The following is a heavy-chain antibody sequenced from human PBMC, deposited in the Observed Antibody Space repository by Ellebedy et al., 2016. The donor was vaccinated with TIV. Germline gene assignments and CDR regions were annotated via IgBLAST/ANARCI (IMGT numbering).Heavy chain of an antibody. D-gene: IGHD2-2*01. J-gene: IGHJ6*02. CDR3: ARDDCSNTNCFAPPQYYYRMDV. V-gene: IGHV3-30*04. Sequence: GGSLRLXXAASGFTFNTYSMHWVRQAPGKGLEWAAVVSDDGKNKYYADPVKGRFTISRDNSKNTLYLQMNSLRADDTAVYYCARDDCSNTNCFAPPQYYYRMDVWGQGTTVIVSS. CDR1: GFTFNTYS. CDR2: VSDDGKNK.